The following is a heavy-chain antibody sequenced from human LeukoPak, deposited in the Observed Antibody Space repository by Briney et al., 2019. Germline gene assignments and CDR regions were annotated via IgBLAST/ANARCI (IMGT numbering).Heavy chain of an antibody. V-gene: IGHV5-51*01. CDR3: ARHPERADAAMSEIDY. D-gene: IGHD5-18*01. CDR1: GYSFTSYW. CDR2: IYPGDSDT. Sequence: GESLKISCKGSGYSFTSYWIGWVRQMPGKGLECMGIIYPGDSDTRYSPSFQGQVTISADKSINTASLQWSSLKASGTAIYYCARHPERADAAMSEIDYWGQGTLVTVSS. J-gene: IGHJ4*02.